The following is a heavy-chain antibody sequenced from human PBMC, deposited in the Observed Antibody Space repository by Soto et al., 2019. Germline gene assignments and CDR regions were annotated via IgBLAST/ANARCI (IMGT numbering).Heavy chain of an antibody. CDR2: VYFSGNP. CDR3: GSVRPSGYVLS. D-gene: IGHD6-25*01. J-gene: IGHJ5*02. Sequence: SETLSLTCTVSGGSLSSYYWTWIRQSPGKGLEWIGYVYFSGNPNYNPSLKSRVTISIDTSKNQFSLRLASVTAADTAFYYCGSVRPSGYVLSWGQGTLVTVSS. CDR1: GGSLSSYY. V-gene: IGHV4-59*01.